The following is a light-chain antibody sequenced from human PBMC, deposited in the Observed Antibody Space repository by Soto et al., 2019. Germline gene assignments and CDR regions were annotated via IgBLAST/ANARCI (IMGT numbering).Light chain of an antibody. Sequence: QAVVTQPPSASGTPGQRVTISCSGSSSNIGSNYVYWYQQLPGTAPKLLIYRNNQRPSGVPDRFSGSKSGTSASLAISGLXXXDEADYYCAAWDDSLSGWVXGGGTKLTVL. CDR3: AAWDDSLSGWV. J-gene: IGLJ3*02. V-gene: IGLV1-47*01. CDR2: RNN. CDR1: SSNIGSNY.